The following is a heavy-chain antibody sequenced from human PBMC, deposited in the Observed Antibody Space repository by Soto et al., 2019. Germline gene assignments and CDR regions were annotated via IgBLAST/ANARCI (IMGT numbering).Heavy chain of an antibody. Sequence: PGGSLRLSCAASGFTFTIYAMNWVRQAPGKGLEWVSYISSSSSTTYYADSVKGRFTISRDNAKNSLYLQMNSLRAEDTAVYYCARDDYIWGSYRNWFDPWGQGTLVTVSS. CDR3: ARDDYIWGSYRNWFDP. J-gene: IGHJ5*02. CDR2: ISSSSSTT. V-gene: IGHV3-48*01. D-gene: IGHD3-16*02. CDR1: GFTFTIYA.